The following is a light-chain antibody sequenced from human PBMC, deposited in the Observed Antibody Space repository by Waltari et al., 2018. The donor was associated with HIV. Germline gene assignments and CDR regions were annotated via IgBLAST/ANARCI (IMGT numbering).Light chain of an antibody. V-gene: IGKV3D-15*01. CDR3: QQYNKWPPYT. J-gene: IGKJ2*01. CDR1: QTISSN. Sequence: EIVLTQSPGALSFFPGERATLSCRASQTISSNYLAWYQYKPGQAPRLLIYDASMRATAIPARFSGGGSGTDFTLTINSLQSEDFALYYCQQYNKWPPYTFGQGTNLEIK. CDR2: DAS.